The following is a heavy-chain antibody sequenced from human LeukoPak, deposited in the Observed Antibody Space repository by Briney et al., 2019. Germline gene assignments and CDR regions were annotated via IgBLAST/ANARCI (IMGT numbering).Heavy chain of an antibody. D-gene: IGHD5-24*01. CDR3: TRVGYIDEGIDY. CDR2: ISYDGSNK. Sequence: SGGSLRLSCAASGFTFSSYGMRWVRQAPGKGLEWVAVISYDGSNKYYADSVKGRFTISRDNSKNTLYLQMNSLRAEDTAIYYCTRVGYIDEGIDYWGQGTLVTVSS. J-gene: IGHJ4*02. V-gene: IGHV3-30*03. CDR1: GFTFSSYG.